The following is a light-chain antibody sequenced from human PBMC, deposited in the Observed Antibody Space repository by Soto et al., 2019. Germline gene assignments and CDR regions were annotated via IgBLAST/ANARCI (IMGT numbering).Light chain of an antibody. V-gene: IGLV1-44*01. J-gene: IGLJ3*02. CDR1: NSNIGSNT. Sequence: QSVLTQPPSASGTPGQRVTISCSGSNSNIGSNTVNWYQQLPGTAPKLLIYYDNLRPSGVPDRISGSKSGTSASLAISGLQSEDEADYYCAAWDDSLNGRVFGAGTKLTVL. CDR3: AAWDDSLNGRV. CDR2: YDN.